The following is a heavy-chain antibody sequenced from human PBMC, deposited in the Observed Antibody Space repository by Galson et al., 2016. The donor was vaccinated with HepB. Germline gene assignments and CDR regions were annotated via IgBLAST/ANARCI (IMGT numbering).Heavy chain of an antibody. V-gene: IGHV3-23*01. J-gene: IGHJ5*01. Sequence: SLRLSCAASGFTFSGYAMTWVRQGPGKGLEWVSTISASGGGTHFADSVKGRFTISRDNFKNTVYLQLNSLRAEDTAVYYCAKASLFGVVIHGNWFDSWGQGVLVTVSS. CDR1: GFTFSGYA. D-gene: IGHD3-3*01. CDR2: ISASGGGT. CDR3: AKASLFGVVIHGNWFDS.